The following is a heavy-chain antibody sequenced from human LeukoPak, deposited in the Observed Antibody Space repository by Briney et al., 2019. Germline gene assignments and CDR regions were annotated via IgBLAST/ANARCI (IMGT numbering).Heavy chain of an antibody. V-gene: IGHV3-15*01. J-gene: IGHJ6*03. D-gene: IGHD2-2*01. Sequence: GGSLRLSCAASGFTFSNAWMSWVRQAPGKGLEWVGRIKSKTDGGTTDYAAPVKGRFIISRDDSKNTLYLQMNSLKTEDTAVYYCTTSDIVVLPARYYYYYMDVWGKGTTVTVSS. CDR1: GFTFSNAW. CDR3: TTSDIVVLPARYYYYYMDV. CDR2: IKSKTDGGTT.